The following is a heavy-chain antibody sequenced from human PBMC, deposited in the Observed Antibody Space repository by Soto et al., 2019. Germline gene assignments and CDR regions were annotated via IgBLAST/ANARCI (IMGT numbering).Heavy chain of an antibody. CDR1: GFIFSTYG. CDR3: TKEYIVGKPWGYFES. D-gene: IGHD1-26*01. V-gene: IGHV3-30*18. Sequence: QVQLVQSGGGVVQPGRSLRLSCVASGFIFSTYGMHWVRQVPGKGLEWVAHISYDGSNEYYADSVKGRFTVSRENAKNTLDLQMNGLKTEDTALYYCTKEYIVGKPWGYFESWGQGALVIVSS. CDR2: ISYDGSNE. J-gene: IGHJ4*02.